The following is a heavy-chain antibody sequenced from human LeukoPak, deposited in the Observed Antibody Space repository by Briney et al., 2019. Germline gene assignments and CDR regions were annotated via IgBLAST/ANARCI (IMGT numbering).Heavy chain of an antibody. CDR1: GFTFSGYS. J-gene: IGHJ4*02. V-gene: IGHV3-21*01. D-gene: IGHD6-13*01. CDR2: ISSSSSYI. Sequence: GGSLRLSCAASGFTFSGYSMNWVRQAPGKGLEWVSSISSSSSYIYYADSVKGRFTISRDNAKNSLYLQMNSLRAEDTAVYYCARARVAAAGSIPDYWGQGTLVTVSS. CDR3: ARARVAAAGSIPDY.